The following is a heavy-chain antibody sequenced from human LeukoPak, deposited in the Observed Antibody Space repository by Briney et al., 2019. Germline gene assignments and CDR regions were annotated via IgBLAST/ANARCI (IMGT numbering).Heavy chain of an antibody. CDR1: GFTFNNYA. Sequence: GGSLRLSCAASGFTFNNYAMAWVRQAPGKGLEWVSGIIANGVNTYYADSVQGRFTISRDNSKNTLYLQMNSLGAEDTAVYYCAKYWVDTVLVPFDYRGQGTLVTVSS. D-gene: IGHD5-18*01. J-gene: IGHJ4*02. CDR3: AKYWVDTVLVPFDY. V-gene: IGHV3-23*01. CDR2: IIANGVNT.